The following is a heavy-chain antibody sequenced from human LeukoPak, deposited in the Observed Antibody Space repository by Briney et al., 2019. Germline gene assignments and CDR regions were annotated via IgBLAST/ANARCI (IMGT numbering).Heavy chain of an antibody. Sequence: SETLSLTCAVYGGSFSGYYWSWIRQLPGKGLEWIGEINHSGSTNYNPSLKSRVTISVDTSKNQFSLKLSSVTAADTAVYYCARARYSYGYRYYFDYWGQGTLVTVSS. J-gene: IGHJ4*02. V-gene: IGHV4-34*01. CDR1: GGSFSGYY. CDR2: INHSGST. D-gene: IGHD5-18*01. CDR3: ARARYSYGYRYYFDY.